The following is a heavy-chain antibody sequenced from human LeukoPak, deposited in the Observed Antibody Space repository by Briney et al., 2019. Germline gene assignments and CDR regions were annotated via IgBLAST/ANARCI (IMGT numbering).Heavy chain of an antibody. D-gene: IGHD6-13*01. CDR3: ARVQRLGIAALHPGKPAYYMDV. CDR1: GYTFTGYY. J-gene: IGHJ6*03. Sequence: VASVKVSCKASGYTFTGYYMHWVRQAPGQGLEWMGWINPNSGGTNYAQKFQGRVTMTRDTSISTAYMELSRLRSDDTAVYYCARVQRLGIAALHPGKPAYYMDVWGKGTTVTVSS. V-gene: IGHV1-2*02. CDR2: INPNSGGT.